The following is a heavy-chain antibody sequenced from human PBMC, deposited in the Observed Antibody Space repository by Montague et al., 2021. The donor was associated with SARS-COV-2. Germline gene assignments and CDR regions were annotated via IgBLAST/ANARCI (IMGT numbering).Heavy chain of an antibody. CDR1: GGSISNYY. Sequence: SETLSLTCTVSGGSISNYYWSWIRQPPGKGLEWIGYISSSGSTNYYPSLKSRVTISVDTSKIQFSLRLSSVTSADTAVYYCARDNPSSRRLPMTKGDYYYGMDVWGQGTTVTVSS. D-gene: IGHD2/OR15-2a*01. CDR2: ISSSGST. J-gene: IGHJ6*02. V-gene: IGHV4-59*01. CDR3: ARDNPSSRRLPMTKGDYYYGMDV.